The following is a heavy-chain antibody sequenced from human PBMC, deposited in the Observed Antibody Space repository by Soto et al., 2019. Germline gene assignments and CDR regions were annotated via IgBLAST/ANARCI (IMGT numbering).Heavy chain of an antibody. CDR3: ARDPGYQPHRTGGYYYYGMDV. V-gene: IGHV4-59*01. CDR1: GGSISSYY. CDR2: IYYSGST. D-gene: IGHD2-2*01. Sequence: SETLSLTCTVSGGSISSYYWSWIRQPPGKGLEWIGYIYYSGSTNYNPSLKSRVTISVDTSKNQFSLKLSSVTAADTAVYYCARDPGYQPHRTGGYYYYGMDVWGQGTTVTVSS. J-gene: IGHJ6*02.